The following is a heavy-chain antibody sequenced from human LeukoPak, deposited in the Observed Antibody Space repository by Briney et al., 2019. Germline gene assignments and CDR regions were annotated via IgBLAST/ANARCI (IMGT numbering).Heavy chain of an antibody. CDR3: AREDRLGHFDY. J-gene: IGHJ4*02. V-gene: IGHV6-1*01. CDR2: TYYRSKWFN. CDR1: GDSVSSNSVA. Sequence: SQTLSLTCAFSGDSVSSNSVAWNWLRQSPSRGLEWLGRTYYRSKWFNEYTVSMKTRITINPDTSKNQFSLQLNSVTPEDTAVYYCAREDRLGHFDYWGQGTLVTVSS.